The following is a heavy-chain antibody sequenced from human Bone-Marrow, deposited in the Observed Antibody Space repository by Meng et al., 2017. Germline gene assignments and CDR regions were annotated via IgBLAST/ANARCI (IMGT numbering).Heavy chain of an antibody. Sequence: ESLKISCAASGFTFSSYWMHWVRQAPGKGLVWVSRINSDGSSTSYADSVKGRFTISRDNAKNTLYLQMNSLRAEDTAVYYCARDLIVGATTGGEYWGQGTLVTVSS. V-gene: IGHV3-74*01. D-gene: IGHD1-26*01. CDR1: GFTFSSYW. CDR3: ARDLIVGATTGGEY. J-gene: IGHJ4*02. CDR2: INSDGSST.